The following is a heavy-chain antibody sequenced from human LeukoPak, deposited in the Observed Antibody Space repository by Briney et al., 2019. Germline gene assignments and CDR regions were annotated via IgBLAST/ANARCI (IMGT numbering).Heavy chain of an antibody. V-gene: IGHV4-34*01. CDR1: GGSFSGYY. D-gene: IGHD6-13*01. CDR2: INDSEYT. CDR3: ARHHRSIAEAGFNWFDP. Sequence: SETLSLTCAVYGGSFSGYYWSWIRQPPGKGLEWIGEINDSEYTNYNPSLKSRVTMSLDTSKKQFSLKVTSMTAADTAVYYCARHHRSIAEAGFNWFDPWGQGTLVTVSS. J-gene: IGHJ5*02.